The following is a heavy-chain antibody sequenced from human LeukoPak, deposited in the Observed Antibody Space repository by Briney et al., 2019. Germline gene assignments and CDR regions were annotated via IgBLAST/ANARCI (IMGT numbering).Heavy chain of an antibody. V-gene: IGHV3-23*01. D-gene: IGHD4-17*01. Sequence: GSLRLSCASSGFTFSSYAMSWVRQAPGKGLEWVSAISGSGGSTYYADSVKGRFTISRDNSKNTLYLQMNSLRAEDTAVYYCAKDQIYGDLQHDYWGQGTLVTVSS. J-gene: IGHJ4*02. CDR3: AKDQIYGDLQHDY. CDR2: ISGSGGST. CDR1: GFTFSSYA.